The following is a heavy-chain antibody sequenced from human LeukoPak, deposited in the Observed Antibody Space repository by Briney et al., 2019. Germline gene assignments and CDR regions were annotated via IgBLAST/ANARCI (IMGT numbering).Heavy chain of an antibody. CDR1: GGPISSGGYY. CDR2: IYYSGST. Sequence: SQTLSLTCTVSGGPISSGGYYWSWIRQHPGKGLEWIGYIYYSGSTYYNPSLKSRVTISVDTSKNQFSLKLSSVTAADTAVYYCATGCSETSCYLYFQHWGQGTLVTVSS. J-gene: IGHJ1*01. CDR3: ATGCSETSCYLYFQH. V-gene: IGHV4-31*03. D-gene: IGHD2-2*01.